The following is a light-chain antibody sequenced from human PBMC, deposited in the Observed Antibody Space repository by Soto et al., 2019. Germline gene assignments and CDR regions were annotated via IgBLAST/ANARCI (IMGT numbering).Light chain of an antibody. CDR1: SSDVGGYDY. J-gene: IGLJ1*01. CDR2: EVS. V-gene: IGLV2-14*01. Sequence: QSVLTQPPSASGSPGQSVTISCTGTSSDVGGYDYVSWYQQHPGKAPKLMIYEVSNRPSGVSNRFSGSKSGNTAYLTISGLQAEDEADYYCSSYTSSTTYVFGTGTKVTVL. CDR3: SSYTSSTTYV.